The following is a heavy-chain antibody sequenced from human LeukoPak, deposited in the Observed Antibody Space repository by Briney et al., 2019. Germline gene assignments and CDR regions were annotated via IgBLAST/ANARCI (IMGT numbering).Heavy chain of an antibody. CDR1: GGTFSTYA. Sequence: SVKVSCKPSGGTFSTYAISWVRQAPGQGLEWMGGIIPILGTAKYAKRFQGRVTITADEFTSTAHMELSSLRSEDTAVYYCASNTNYYEGSGHYVFDYWGQGTLVTISA. J-gene: IGHJ4*02. CDR3: ASNTNYYEGSGHYVFDY. D-gene: IGHD3-22*01. V-gene: IGHV1-69*01. CDR2: IIPILGTA.